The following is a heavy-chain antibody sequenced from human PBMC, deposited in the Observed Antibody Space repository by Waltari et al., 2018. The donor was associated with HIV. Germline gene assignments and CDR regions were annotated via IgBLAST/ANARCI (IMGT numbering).Heavy chain of an antibody. CDR3: ARGRIVGAIVVVDI. D-gene: IGHD1-26*01. V-gene: IGHV4-31*03. CDR2: IYYTGST. J-gene: IGHJ3*02. Sequence: QVQLQESGPGLVKPSQTLSLTCTVSGGSINSGSYYWTWIRQHPGKGLEWIGYIYYTGSTYYNPSLKSRVTKSVDMSKNQFSLKLNSVTAADTAVYYCARGRIVGAIVVVDIWGQGTMVTVSS. CDR1: GGSINSGSYY.